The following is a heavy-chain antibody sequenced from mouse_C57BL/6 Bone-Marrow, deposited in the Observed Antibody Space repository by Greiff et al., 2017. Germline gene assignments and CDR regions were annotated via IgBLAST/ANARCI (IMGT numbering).Heavy chain of an antibody. V-gene: IGHV5-6*01. CDR1: GFTFSSYG. CDR2: ISSGGSYT. Sequence: EVMLVESGGDLVKPGGSLKLSCAASGFTFSSYGMSWVRQTPDKRLEWVATISSGGSYTYYPDSVKGRFTISRDNAKNTLYLQMSSLKSEDTAMYYCARHRYYYCSSYDYWGQGTTLTVSS. D-gene: IGHD1-1*01. CDR3: ARHRYYYCSSYDY. J-gene: IGHJ2*01.